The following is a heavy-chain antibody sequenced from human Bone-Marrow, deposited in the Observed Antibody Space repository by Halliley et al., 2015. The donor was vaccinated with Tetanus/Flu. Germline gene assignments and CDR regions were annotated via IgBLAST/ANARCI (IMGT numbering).Heavy chain of an antibody. CDR2: IYPGDSDT. CDR3: ARGGGNWEPFTY. CDR1: GYRFTNYW. D-gene: IGHD1-1*01. Sequence: QLVQSGAELKKPGESLKISRKGSGYRFTNYWIVWVRQMPGKGLEWMGIIYPGDSDTRYSPSFEGRITISADKSTSTAFLQWGSLRASDTGIYYCARGGGNWEPFTYWGQGTLVTVSS. J-gene: IGHJ4*02. V-gene: IGHV5-51*01.